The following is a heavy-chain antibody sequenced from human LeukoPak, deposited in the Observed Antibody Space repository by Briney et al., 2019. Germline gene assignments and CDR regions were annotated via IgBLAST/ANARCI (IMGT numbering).Heavy chain of an antibody. V-gene: IGHV3-30*02. CDR1: GFSFGGYG. CDR2: VRYDGSKT. D-gene: IGHD3-16*01. Sequence: PGGSLRLPCAASGFSFGGYGMHWVRQTPGKGLDWVSFVRYDGSKTYYGDSVKGRFTISRDNSNNTVYLQMNRLRPDDTAVYYCVRDGIGGSTTLDSWGHGTLVTVSS. CDR3: VRDGIGGSTTLDS. J-gene: IGHJ5*01.